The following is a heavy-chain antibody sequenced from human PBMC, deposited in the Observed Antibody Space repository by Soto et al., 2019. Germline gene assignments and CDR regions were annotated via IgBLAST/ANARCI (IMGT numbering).Heavy chain of an antibody. J-gene: IGHJ3*02. CDR2: IYYSGST. Sequence: QVQLQESGPGLVKPSETLSLTCTVSGGSVSSGIYYWSWIRQPPGKGLEWIGYIYYSGSTNYNPARKSRVTIAVDTSKNQFSLKLSSVNAADTAVYYCARKGWDAFDIWGQGTMVTVSS. CDR1: GGSVSSGIYY. CDR3: ARKGWDAFDI. V-gene: IGHV4-61*01.